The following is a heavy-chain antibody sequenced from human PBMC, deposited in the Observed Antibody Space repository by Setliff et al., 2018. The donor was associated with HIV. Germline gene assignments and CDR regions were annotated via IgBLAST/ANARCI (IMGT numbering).Heavy chain of an antibody. J-gene: IGHJ4*02. V-gene: IGHV4-59*11. D-gene: IGHD6-6*01. Sequence: SETLSLTCTVSGGSISSHYWSWIRQPPGKGLEWIGYISYSGSTNYNPSLKSRVTISVDTSKNQFSLKLSSVNAADTAVYYCARVLEQVVSDYWGQGTLVTVSS. CDR1: GGSISSHY. CDR2: ISYSGST. CDR3: ARVLEQVVSDY.